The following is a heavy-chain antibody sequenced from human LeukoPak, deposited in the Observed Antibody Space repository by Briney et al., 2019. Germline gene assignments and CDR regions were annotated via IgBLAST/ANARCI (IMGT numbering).Heavy chain of an antibody. J-gene: IGHJ4*02. V-gene: IGHV4-34*01. D-gene: IGHD3-22*01. Sequence: ASETLSLTCAVYGGSFSGYYWSWIRQPPGKGLEWIGEINHSESTNYNPSLKSRVTISVDTSKNQFSLKLSSVTAADTAVYYCARGARPLHYYDSSGYYWGTERHYYFDYWGQGTLVTVSS. CDR3: ARGARPLHYYDSSGYYWGTERHYYFDY. CDR1: GGSFSGYY. CDR2: INHSEST.